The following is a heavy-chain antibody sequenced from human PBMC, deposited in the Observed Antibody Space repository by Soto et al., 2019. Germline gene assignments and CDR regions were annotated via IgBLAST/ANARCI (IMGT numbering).Heavy chain of an antibody. CDR2: IYYSGST. D-gene: IGHD3-22*01. V-gene: IGHV4-59*01. CDR3: ARAITTVHYYYMDV. CDR1: GGSISSYY. J-gene: IGHJ6*03. Sequence: SETLSLTCTVSGGSISSYYWSWIRQPPGKGLEWIGYIYYSGSTNYNPSLKSRVTISVDTSKNQFSLKLSSVTAADTAVYYCARAITTVHYYYMDVWGKGTTVTVSS.